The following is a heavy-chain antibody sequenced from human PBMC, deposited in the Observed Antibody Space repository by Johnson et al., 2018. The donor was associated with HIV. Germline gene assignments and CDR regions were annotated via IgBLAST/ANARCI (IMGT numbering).Heavy chain of an antibody. CDR2: ISYDGSNK. CDR1: GFTYSSYA. J-gene: IGHJ3*02. CDR3: ARDAIAVAVRCAFDI. Sequence: QVHLVESGGGVVQPGRSMRLSCAASGFTYSSYAMHWVRQAPGKGLEWVAVISYDGSNKYYADSVKGRFTISRDNSKNTLYLQMNSLRGEDTALYYCARDAIAVAVRCAFDIWGQGTMVTVSS. D-gene: IGHD6-19*01. V-gene: IGHV3-30*04.